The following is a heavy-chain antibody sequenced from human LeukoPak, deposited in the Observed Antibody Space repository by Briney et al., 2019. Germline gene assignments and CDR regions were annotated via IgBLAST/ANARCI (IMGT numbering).Heavy chain of an antibody. Sequence: GGSLRLSCAASGFDFSSNWMHWVRHAPGQGPVWVSRIKGDGISTNYADSVKGRFTISRDIAKNTLYLQMNSLRAEDTGVYYCAKDHYWSIDYWGRGTLVTVSS. D-gene: IGHD3-3*01. CDR2: IKGDGIST. V-gene: IGHV3-74*01. CDR3: AKDHYWSIDY. J-gene: IGHJ4*02. CDR1: GFDFSSNW.